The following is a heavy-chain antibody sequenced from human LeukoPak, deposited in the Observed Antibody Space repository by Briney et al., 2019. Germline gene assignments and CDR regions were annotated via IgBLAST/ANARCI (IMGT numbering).Heavy chain of an antibody. V-gene: IGHV3-23*01. CDR2: ISGSGGST. Sequence: GGSLRLSCAASGFTFTSYAMNWVRQAPGKGLEWVSAISGSGGSTYYADSVKGRFTISRDNSKNTLYLQMNSLRAEDTAVYYCAKFGDVDTAMGDFDYWGQGTLVTVSS. D-gene: IGHD5-18*01. J-gene: IGHJ4*02. CDR3: AKFGDVDTAMGDFDY. CDR1: GFTFTSYA.